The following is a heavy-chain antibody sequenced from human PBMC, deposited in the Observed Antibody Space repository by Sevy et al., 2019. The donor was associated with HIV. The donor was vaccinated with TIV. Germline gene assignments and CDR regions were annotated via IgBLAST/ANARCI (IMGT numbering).Heavy chain of an antibody. J-gene: IGHJ5*02. CDR1: GGSISSSSYY. V-gene: IGHV4-39*01. D-gene: IGHD6-13*01. CDR3: ARPLVGWRVIAAAGTGWFDP. Sequence: SETLSLTCTVSGGSISSSSYYWGWIRQPPGKGLEWIGSIYYSGSTYYNPSLKSRVTISVDTSKNQFSLKLSSVTAADTAAYYCARPLVGWRVIAAAGTGWFDPWGQGTLVTVSS. CDR2: IYYSGST.